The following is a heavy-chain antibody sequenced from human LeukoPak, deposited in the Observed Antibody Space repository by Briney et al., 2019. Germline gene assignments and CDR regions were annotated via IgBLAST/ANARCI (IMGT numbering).Heavy chain of an antibody. CDR2: IDHSGSA. CDR3: ARVRTSSLLGYFYMDA. CDR1: GGSFSAYY. Sequence: SETLSRTCGVYGGSFSAYYWSWVRQPPGKGLEWIGEIDHSGSANYNSSLKPRVTLSVDTSKKTFSLRLTSVTAADTAVYFCARVRTSSLLGYFYMDAWGKGATVTVSS. J-gene: IGHJ6*03. D-gene: IGHD2-2*01. V-gene: IGHV4-34*01.